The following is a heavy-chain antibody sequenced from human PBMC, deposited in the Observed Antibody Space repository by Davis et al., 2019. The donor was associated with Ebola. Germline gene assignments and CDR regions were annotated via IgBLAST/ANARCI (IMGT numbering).Heavy chain of an antibody. CDR1: GLTFSIYW. Sequence: GESLKISCAASGLTFSIYWMSWVRQAPGKGLEWVAVISYDGSNKYYADSVKGRFTISRDNSKNTLYLQMNSLRAEDTAVYYCAKSQLRSSSSSDWFDPWGQGTLVTVSS. D-gene: IGHD6-6*01. CDR2: ISYDGSNK. CDR3: AKSQLRSSSSSDWFDP. J-gene: IGHJ5*02. V-gene: IGHV3-30*18.